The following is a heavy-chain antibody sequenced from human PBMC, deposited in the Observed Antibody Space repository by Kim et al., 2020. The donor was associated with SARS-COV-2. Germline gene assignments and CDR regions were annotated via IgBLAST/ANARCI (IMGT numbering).Heavy chain of an antibody. V-gene: IGHV3-30*18. D-gene: IGHD3-10*01. J-gene: IGHJ4*02. CDR1: GFTFSSYG. Sequence: GGSLRLSCAASGFTFSSYGMHWVRQAPGKGLEWVAVISYDGSNKYYADSVKGRFTISRDNSKNTLYLQMNSLRAEDTAVYYCAKDPNYYGSGDTLYYFDYWGQGTLVTVSS. CDR2: ISYDGSNK. CDR3: AKDPNYYGSGDTLYYFDY.